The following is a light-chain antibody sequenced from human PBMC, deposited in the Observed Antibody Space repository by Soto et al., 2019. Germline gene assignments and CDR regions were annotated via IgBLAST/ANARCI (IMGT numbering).Light chain of an antibody. V-gene: IGKV1-39*01. CDR3: HQTYSIPNT. Sequence: IQMTQSPSSLSASVGDRVTITCRTSQTIDSHLSWYQQKPGKAPKLLIYDASNLQSGVPSTFSGGASGTFFPLTFASLHPEDFATYFCHQTYSIPNTFGQGTKLEIK. CDR1: QTIDSH. CDR2: DAS. J-gene: IGKJ2*01.